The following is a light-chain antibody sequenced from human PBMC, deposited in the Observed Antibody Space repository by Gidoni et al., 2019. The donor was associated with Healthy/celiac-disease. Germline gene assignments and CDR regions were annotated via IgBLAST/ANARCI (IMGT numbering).Light chain of an antibody. CDR1: QSISSY. CDR3: QQSYSTPDT. CDR2: AAS. Sequence: DSQMTHSPSSLSASVGDRVTNTCRASQSISSYLNWYQQKPGNAPKLLIYAASSLQSGVPSRFSGSGSGTDFTLTISSLQPEDFATYYCQQSYSTPDTFXQXTKLEIK. J-gene: IGKJ2*01. V-gene: IGKV1-39*01.